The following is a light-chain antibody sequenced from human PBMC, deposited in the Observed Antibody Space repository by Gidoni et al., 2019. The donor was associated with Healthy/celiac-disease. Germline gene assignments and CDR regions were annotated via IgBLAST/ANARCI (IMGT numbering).Light chain of an antibody. J-gene: IGKJ2*01. CDR1: QSISSY. Sequence: DIQMTQSPSSLSASVGDRVTITCRASQSISSYLNWYQQKPGKDAKILIYDASSLQSGVPSRFSGSGSGTDFTITISSRQPEDYATYYCQQSYSTPPYTFGQGTKLEIK. CDR3: QQSYSTPPYT. CDR2: DAS. V-gene: IGKV1-39*01.